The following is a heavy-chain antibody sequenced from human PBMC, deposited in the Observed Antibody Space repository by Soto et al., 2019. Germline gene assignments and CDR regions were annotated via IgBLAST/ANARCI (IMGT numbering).Heavy chain of an antibody. CDR1: GGSFSGYY. D-gene: IGHD2-2*01. J-gene: IGHJ6*02. CDR2: INHSGST. V-gene: IGHV4-34*01. Sequence: QVQLQQWGAGLLKPSETLSLTCAVYGGSFSGYYWSWIRQSPGKGLEWIGEINHSGSTNYNPSLKSRVTISVDTSKNQFSLKLSSVTAADTAVYYCARGGGYCSSTSCYIRGGYYYYYYGMDVWGQGTTVTVSS. CDR3: ARGGGYCSSTSCYIRGGYYYYYYGMDV.